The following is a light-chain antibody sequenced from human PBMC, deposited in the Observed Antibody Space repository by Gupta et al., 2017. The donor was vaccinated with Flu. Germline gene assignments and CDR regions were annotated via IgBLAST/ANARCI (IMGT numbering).Light chain of an antibody. CDR2: AAS. J-gene: IGKJ2*01. CDR3: QQTYRVPHT. V-gene: IGKV4-1*01. Sequence: LSVTATINGRVSLRVLDSSNNGNYLNWYQLKPGQPPRLLIYAASRLQGGVPDRFSGSGFETDFTLTITGLQAEDVAAYYCQQTYRVPHTFGQGTKLEVK. CDR1: LRVLDSSNNGNY.